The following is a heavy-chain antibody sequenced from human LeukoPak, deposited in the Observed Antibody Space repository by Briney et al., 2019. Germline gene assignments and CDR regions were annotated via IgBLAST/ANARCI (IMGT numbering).Heavy chain of an antibody. D-gene: IGHD6-19*01. CDR1: GFTFSSYG. J-gene: IGHJ6*03. CDR3: AKGGEWLVASAYYYYYMDV. V-gene: IGHV3-23*01. CDR2: ISGSGGST. Sequence: GGSLRLSCAASGFTFSSYGMSWVRQAPGKGLEWASAISGSGGSTYYADSVKGRFTISRDNSKNTLYLQMNSLRAEDTAVYYCAKGGEWLVASAYYYYYMDVWGKGTTVTISS.